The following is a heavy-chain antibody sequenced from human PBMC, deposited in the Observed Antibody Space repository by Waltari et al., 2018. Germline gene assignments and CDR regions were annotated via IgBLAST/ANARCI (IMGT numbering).Heavy chain of an antibody. D-gene: IGHD3-22*01. J-gene: IGHJ4*02. CDR3: ARDAYYYDSSGYYPHY. Sequence: VQLVQSGAEVKKPGASVKVSCKASGYTFTGYYMHWVRQAPGQGLEWMGWINPNSGGTNYAQKFQGRVTMTRDTSISTAYMELSRLRSDDTAVYYCARDAYYYDSSGYYPHYWGQGTLVTVSS. CDR1: GYTFTGYY. CDR2: INPNSGGT. V-gene: IGHV1-2*02.